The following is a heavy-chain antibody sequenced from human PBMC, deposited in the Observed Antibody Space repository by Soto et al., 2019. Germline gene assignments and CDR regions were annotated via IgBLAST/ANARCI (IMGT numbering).Heavy chain of an antibody. J-gene: IGHJ6*02. V-gene: IGHV1-18*01. CDR2: ISAYNGNT. Sequence: ASVKVSCKASGYTFTSYGISWVRQAPGQGLEWMGWISAYNGNTNYAQKLQGRVTMTTDTSTSTAYMELRSLRSDDTAVYYCARGGTKTSYSSILAYYYYGMDVWGQGTTVTVSS. CDR3: ARGGTKTSYSSILAYYYYGMDV. D-gene: IGHD2-15*01. CDR1: GYTFTSYG.